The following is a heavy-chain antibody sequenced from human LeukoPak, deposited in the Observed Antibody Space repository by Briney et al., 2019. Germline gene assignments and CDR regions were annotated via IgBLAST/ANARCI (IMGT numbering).Heavy chain of an antibody. J-gene: IGHJ4*02. CDR1: GFTFDDYA. CDR3: TKGATYYYDSSGYYNPGY. D-gene: IGHD3-22*01. Sequence: PGGSLRLSCAASGFTFDDYAMLWVRQAPGKGLECVSLINGDGSTTSYADSVKGRFTISRDNSKNSLFLQMNSLRTEDTALYYCTKGATYYYDSSGYYNPGYWGQGTLVTVSS. CDR2: INGDGSTT. V-gene: IGHV3-43*02.